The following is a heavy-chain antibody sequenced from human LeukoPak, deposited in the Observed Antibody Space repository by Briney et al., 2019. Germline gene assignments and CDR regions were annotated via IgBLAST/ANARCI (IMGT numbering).Heavy chain of an antibody. J-gene: IGHJ3*02. CDR1: GGSIRSSYYY. V-gene: IGHV4-61*01. Sequence: SETLSLTCTVSGGSIRSSYYYWGWIRQPPGKGLEWIGYIYYSGSTNYNPSLKSRVTISVDTSKNQFSLKLSSVTAADTAVYYCAREDYYDSSAPDIWGQGTMVTVSS. D-gene: IGHD3-22*01. CDR2: IYYSGST. CDR3: AREDYYDSSAPDI.